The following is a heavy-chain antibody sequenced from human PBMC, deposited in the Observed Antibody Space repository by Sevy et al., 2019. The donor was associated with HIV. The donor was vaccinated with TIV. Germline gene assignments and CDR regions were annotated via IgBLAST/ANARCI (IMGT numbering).Heavy chain of an antibody. J-gene: IGHJ4*02. CDR2: IYPGDSDT. CDR1: GYSFTSYW. Sequence: GESLKIACKGSGYSFTSYWIGWVRQMPGKGLEWMGIIYPGDSDTRYIPSFQGQVTISADKSTSTAYLQWSSLKASDTAMYYCARPYGDYTDYYFDYWGQGTLVTVSS. CDR3: ARPYGDYTDYYFDY. V-gene: IGHV5-51*01. D-gene: IGHD4-17*01.